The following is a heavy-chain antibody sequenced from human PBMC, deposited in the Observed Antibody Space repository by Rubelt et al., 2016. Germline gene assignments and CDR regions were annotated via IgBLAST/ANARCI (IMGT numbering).Heavy chain of an antibody. Sequence: EVQLVESGGGLVQPGGSLRLSCAASGFTFSNYAMSWVRQAPGKGLEWVSAISGSGGSAYYADSVKGRFTISRDNSKNSLYLLMGSLRAEDTALYHCARSAYSGYAHHDYWGQGTLVTVSS. J-gene: IGHJ4*02. CDR3: ARSAYSGYAHHDY. CDR2: ISGSGGSA. V-gene: IGHV3-23*04. D-gene: IGHD5-12*01. CDR1: GFTFSNYA.